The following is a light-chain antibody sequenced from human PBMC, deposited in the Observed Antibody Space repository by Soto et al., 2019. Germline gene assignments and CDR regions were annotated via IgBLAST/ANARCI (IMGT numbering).Light chain of an antibody. J-gene: IGKJ4*01. V-gene: IGKV3-11*01. CDR3: QWRRDWPPRLT. CDR2: DAS. Sequence: EVVLTQSPATLSLSPGERATLSCRASESIGNYLAWYQQKLGQAPKLLIYDASHRAIGIPGRFSGDGSGTDFTLTISSLGPEDFAVYYCQWRRDWPPRLTFGGGTKVEIK. CDR1: ESIGNY.